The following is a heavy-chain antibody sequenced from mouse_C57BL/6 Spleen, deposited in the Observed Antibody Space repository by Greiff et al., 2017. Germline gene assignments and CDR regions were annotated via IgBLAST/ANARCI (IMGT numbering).Heavy chain of an antibody. CDR1: GYTFTSYW. CDR3: ARGQLSLPYFDY. V-gene: IGHV1-69*01. CDR2: IDPSDSYT. D-gene: IGHD3-2*02. J-gene: IGHJ2*01. Sequence: QVQLQQPGAELVMPGASVKLSCKASGYTFTSYWMHWVKQRPGQGLEWIGEIDPSDSYTNYNQKFKGKSTLTVDKSSSTAYMQLSSLTSEDSAVYYCARGQLSLPYFDYWGQGATLTVSS.